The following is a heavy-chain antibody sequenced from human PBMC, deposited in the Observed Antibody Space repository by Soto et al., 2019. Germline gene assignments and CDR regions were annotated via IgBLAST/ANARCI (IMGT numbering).Heavy chain of an antibody. CDR3: ARDSLFGSGSYYKGAFDI. V-gene: IGHV3-33*01. Sequence: GGSLRLSCAASGFTFSSYGMHWVRQAPGKGLEWVAVIWYDGSNKYYADSVKGRFTISRDNSKNTLYLQMNSLRAEDTAVYYCARDSLFGSGSYYKGAFDIWGQGTMVTVSS. CDR1: GFTFSSYG. CDR2: IWYDGSNK. D-gene: IGHD3-10*01. J-gene: IGHJ3*02.